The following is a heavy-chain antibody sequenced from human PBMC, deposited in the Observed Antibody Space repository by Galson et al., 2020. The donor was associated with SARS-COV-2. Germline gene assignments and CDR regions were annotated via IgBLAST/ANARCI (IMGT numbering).Heavy chain of an antibody. CDR1: GYSFSSAW. D-gene: IGHD6-13*01. V-gene: IGHV5-51*01. J-gene: IGHJ4*02. CDR3: ARLPRDWYFMDLDY. CDR2: IFPAHSDI. Sequence: HGESLKISCKGSGYSFSSAWIGWVRQMPGKGLEWMGIIFPAHSDIRYSPAFQGQVTIAADKSISTAYLEWSSLQVSDTAMYYCARLPRDWYFMDLDYWGQGTLVTVSS.